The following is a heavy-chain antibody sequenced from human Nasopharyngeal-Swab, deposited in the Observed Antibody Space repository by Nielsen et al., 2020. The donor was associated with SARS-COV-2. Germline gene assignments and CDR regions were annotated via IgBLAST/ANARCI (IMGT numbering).Heavy chain of an antibody. Sequence: SETLSLTCTVSGGSIRNSYWSWIRQPPGKGLEWIVHIYSSGSTNSNPSLKSRVTISVDTSRNQFSLKLSSVTAADTAVYYCARHGADCTNGVCQTYFYFRMDVWGQGTTVSVSS. CDR2: IYSSGST. D-gene: IGHD2-8*01. CDR3: ARHGADCTNGVCQTYFYFRMDV. J-gene: IGHJ6*02. V-gene: IGHV4-59*08. CDR1: GGSIRNSY.